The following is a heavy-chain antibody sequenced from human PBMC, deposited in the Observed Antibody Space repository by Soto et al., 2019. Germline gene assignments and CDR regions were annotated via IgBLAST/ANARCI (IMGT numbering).Heavy chain of an antibody. D-gene: IGHD3-10*01. J-gene: IGHJ5*02. CDR3: ARLWFGELFPNWFDP. V-gene: IGHV4-59*08. CDR1: GGSISSYY. CDR2: IYYSGST. Sequence: SETLSLTCTVSGGSISSYYWSWIRQPPGKGLEWIGYIYYSGSTNYNPSLKSRVTISVDTSKNQFSLKLSSVTAADTSVYYCARLWFGELFPNWFDPWGQGTLVTVSS.